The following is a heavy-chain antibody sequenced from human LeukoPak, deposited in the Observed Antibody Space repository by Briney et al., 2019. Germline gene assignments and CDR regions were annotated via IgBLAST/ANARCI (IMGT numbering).Heavy chain of an antibody. Sequence: ASVKVSCKASGYTFTSYGISWVRQAPGQGLEWMGWISAYNGNTNYAQKLQGRVTMTTDTSTSTAYMELRSLRSDDTAVYYCARGGRKTYSSSWCLDYWGQGTLVTVSS. D-gene: IGHD6-13*01. CDR2: ISAYNGNT. V-gene: IGHV1-18*01. CDR3: ARGGRKTYSSSWCLDY. CDR1: GYTFTSYG. J-gene: IGHJ4*02.